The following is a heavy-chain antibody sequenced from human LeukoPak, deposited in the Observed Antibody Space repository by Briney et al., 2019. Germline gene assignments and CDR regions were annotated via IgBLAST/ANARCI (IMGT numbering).Heavy chain of an antibody. CDR1: GFTISSNY. Sequence: GGSLRLSCAASGFTISSNYMSWVRQAPGKGLEWVSVIYSGGSTYYADSVKGRFTISRDNSKNTLFLQMNSLRAEDTAVCFFARTDSGSHYNIIDIWGQGTMVTVSS. D-gene: IGHD3-22*01. V-gene: IGHV3-66*02. CDR3: ARTDSGSHYNIIDI. J-gene: IGHJ3*02. CDR2: IYSGGST.